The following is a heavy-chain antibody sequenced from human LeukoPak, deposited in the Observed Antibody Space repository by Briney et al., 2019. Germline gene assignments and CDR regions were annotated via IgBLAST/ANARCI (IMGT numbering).Heavy chain of an antibody. J-gene: IGHJ6*02. V-gene: IGHV1-18*01. CDR3: ARRTNWNEDYYYYGMDV. CDR2: ISAYNGNT. D-gene: IGHD1-1*01. CDR1: GYTFTSYG. Sequence: ASVKVYCKASGYTFTSYGISWVRQAPGQGLEWMGWISAYNGNTNYAQKLQGRVTMTTDTSTSTAYMELRSLRSDDTAVYYCARRTNWNEDYYYYGMDVWGQGTTVTVSS.